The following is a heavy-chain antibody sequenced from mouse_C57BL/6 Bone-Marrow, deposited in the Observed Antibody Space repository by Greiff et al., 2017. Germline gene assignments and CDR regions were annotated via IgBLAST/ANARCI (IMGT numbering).Heavy chain of an antibody. D-gene: IGHD2-14*01. CDR2: ISSGGSYT. Sequence: DVMLVESGGDLVKPGGSLKLSCAASGFTFSSYVMSWVRQTPDKRLEWVATISSGGSYTYYPDSVKGRFTISRDNAKNTLYLQRSSLKSEDTAVDYCARGDRRTWFAYWGQGTLVTVSA. V-gene: IGHV5-6*02. CDR3: ARGDRRTWFAY. CDR1: GFTFSSYV. J-gene: IGHJ3*01.